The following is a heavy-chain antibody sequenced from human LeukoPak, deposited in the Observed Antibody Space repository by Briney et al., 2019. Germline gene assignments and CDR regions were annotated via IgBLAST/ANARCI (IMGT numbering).Heavy chain of an antibody. CDR1: GFTFSSYW. CDR3: VRDSSSGWQYYYYYYMDV. Sequence: GGSLRLSCAASGFTFSSYWMHWVRQAPGKGLVWVSRINSDGGSTSYADSVKGRFTISRDNAKNTLYLQMNSLRAEDTAVYYCVRDSSSGWQYYYYYYMDVWGKGTTVTISS. J-gene: IGHJ6*03. V-gene: IGHV3-74*01. D-gene: IGHD6-19*01. CDR2: INSDGGST.